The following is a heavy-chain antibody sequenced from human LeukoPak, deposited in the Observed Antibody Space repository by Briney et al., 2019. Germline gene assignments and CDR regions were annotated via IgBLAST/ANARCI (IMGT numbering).Heavy chain of an antibody. CDR1: GYTFTDYY. J-gene: IGHJ4*02. V-gene: IGHV1-2*02. D-gene: IGHD2-2*01. CDR2: INPNSGGT. Sequence: ASVKVSCKASGYTFTDYYMHWVRQAPGQGLEWMGWINPNSGGTNYAQKFQGRVTMTRDTSISTAYMELSRLKSDDTAAYYCARSYNSISWYEDWGQGTLVTVSS. CDR3: ARSYNSISWYED.